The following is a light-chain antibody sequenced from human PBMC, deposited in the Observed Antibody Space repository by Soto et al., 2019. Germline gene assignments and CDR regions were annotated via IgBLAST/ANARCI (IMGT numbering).Light chain of an antibody. J-gene: IGKJ5*01. CDR3: QQLFDSPIT. CDR1: QVISTS. V-gene: IGKV1-9*01. CDR2: AAS. Sequence: IQLTQSQYLLSPSIGESVTITCRASQVISTSLAWYQVKPGKAPKLLIYAASTLESGVPSRFSATVSGTEFSLTITSLQPEDFATYYCQQLFDSPITFGQGTRLESK.